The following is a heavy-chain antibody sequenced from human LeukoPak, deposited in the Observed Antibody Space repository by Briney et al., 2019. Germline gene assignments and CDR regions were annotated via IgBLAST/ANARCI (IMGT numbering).Heavy chain of an antibody. CDR1: GGSISSGGYY. D-gene: IGHD1-14*01. V-gene: IGHV4-31*02. CDR2: IYHSGST. CDR3: ARARPPGAPYYFDY. J-gene: IGHJ4*02. Sequence: SETLSLTWTVSGGSISSGGYYWSWIRQLPGKGLEWIGYIYHSGSTYYNPSLKSRVTISVDTSKNQFSLKLSSVTAADTAVYYCARARPPGAPYYFDYWGQGTLVTVSS.